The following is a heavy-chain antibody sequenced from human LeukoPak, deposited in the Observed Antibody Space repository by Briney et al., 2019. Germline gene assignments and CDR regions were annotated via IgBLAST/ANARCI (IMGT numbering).Heavy chain of an antibody. D-gene: IGHD2-21*02. CDR3: ARHNTAYCASDCYSEWDY. CDR2: IYYNGGT. V-gene: IGHV4-59*08. CDR1: GGSIRDHY. Sequence: SETLSLTCSVSGGSIRDHYWSWIRQPPGKGLGWIEYIYYNGGTKDNPSFRRRLTISVAPSSNHFSLQLSSGTAADTAVYYCARHNTAYCASDCYSEWDYWGQGTLVTVSS. J-gene: IGHJ4*02.